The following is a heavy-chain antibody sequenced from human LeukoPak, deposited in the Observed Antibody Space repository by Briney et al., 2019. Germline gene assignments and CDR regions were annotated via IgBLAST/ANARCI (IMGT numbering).Heavy chain of an antibody. D-gene: IGHD3-22*01. V-gene: IGHV1-69*13. CDR1: GGTFSSYA. CDR3: ARESSGYANFDY. Sequence: SVKVSCKASGGTFSSYAISWVRQAPGQGLEWMGGIIPIFGTANYAQKFQGRVTITADESTSTAYMELRSLRSDDTAVYYCARESSGYANFDYWGQGTLVTVSS. CDR2: IIPIFGTA. J-gene: IGHJ4*02.